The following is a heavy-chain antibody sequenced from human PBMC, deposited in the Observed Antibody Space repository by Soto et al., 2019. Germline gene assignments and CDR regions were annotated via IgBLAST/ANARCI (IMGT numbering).Heavy chain of an antibody. CDR3: ARGGYFDSSNYLAY. V-gene: IGHV1-3*01. D-gene: IGHD3-22*01. J-gene: IGHJ4*02. CDR2: INPGNGNT. Sequence: ASAKVSCKASGYPFTSYGINWVRQAPGRGLEWMGGINPGNGNTKYSQQFQGRVIIDRDTSASTAYMELSSLRSEDTAVYYCARGGYFDSSNYLAYWGLGTLVTVSS. CDR1: GYPFTSYG.